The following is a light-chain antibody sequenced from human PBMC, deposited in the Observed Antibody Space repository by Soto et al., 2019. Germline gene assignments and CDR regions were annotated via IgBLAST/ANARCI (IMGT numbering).Light chain of an antibody. CDR1: QSVSSNY. V-gene: IGKV3-20*01. CDR2: SAS. CDR3: HQYGGSPRVT. Sequence: EIVLTQSPGTLSLSPGERVTLSCRASQSVSSNYLAWYQQKPGQAPRLLIYSASSRATGIPDRFSGSGSGTDFTLTINGLEAEDFAVYYCHQYGGSPRVTFGGGRKVEIK. J-gene: IGKJ4*01.